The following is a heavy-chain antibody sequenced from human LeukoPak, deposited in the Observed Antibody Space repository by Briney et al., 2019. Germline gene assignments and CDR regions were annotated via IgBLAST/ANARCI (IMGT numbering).Heavy chain of an antibody. V-gene: IGHV4-31*03. CDR2: IYYSGST. Sequence: PSQTLSLTCTVSGGSISSGGYYWSWIRQHPGKGLEGSGYIYYSGSTYYNPSLKSRVTISVDTSKNQFSLKLSSVTAADTAVYYCARDYYGSGRYYYYYMDVWGKGTTVTVSS. D-gene: IGHD3-10*01. CDR1: GGSISSGGYY. J-gene: IGHJ6*03. CDR3: ARDYYGSGRYYYYYMDV.